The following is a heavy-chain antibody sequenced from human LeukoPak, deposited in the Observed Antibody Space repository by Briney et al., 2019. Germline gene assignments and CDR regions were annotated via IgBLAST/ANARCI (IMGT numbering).Heavy chain of an antibody. CDR3: VRDGTGDSSGWHL. J-gene: IGHJ4*02. V-gene: IGHV4-4*07. CDR2: IHIRGST. Sequence: SETLSLTCTVSGGXISNFYCGWIRQPAGKGQEWIGRIHIRGSTDYSPSLKSRVSMSVDTSKNQFFLRLRSVTAADTAVYYCVRDGTGDSSGWHLWGQGTLVTVSS. D-gene: IGHD6-19*01. CDR1: GGXISNFY.